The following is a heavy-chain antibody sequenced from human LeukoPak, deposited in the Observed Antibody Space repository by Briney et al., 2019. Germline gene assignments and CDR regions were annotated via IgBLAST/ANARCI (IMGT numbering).Heavy chain of an antibody. CDR1: GGSISSGSYY. CDR3: ARHPYCSGGSCYPHYNWFDP. J-gene: IGHJ5*02. Sequence: PSQTLSLTCTVSGGSISSGSYYWSWIRQPAGKGLEWIGRIYTTGSTNYNPSLKSRVTISVHTSKNQFSLKLSSVTAADTAVYYCARHPYCSGGSCYPHYNWFDPWGQGTLVTVSS. CDR2: IYTTGST. D-gene: IGHD2-15*01. V-gene: IGHV4-61*02.